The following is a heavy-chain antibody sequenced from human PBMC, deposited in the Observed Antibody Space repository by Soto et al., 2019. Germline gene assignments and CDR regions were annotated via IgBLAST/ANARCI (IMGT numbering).Heavy chain of an antibody. CDR3: ARDRIAAASQYYYYYYGMDV. CDR1: GYTFTGYY. D-gene: IGHD6-13*01. CDR2: INPNSGGT. V-gene: IGHV1-2*04. Sequence: ASVKVSCKASGYTFTGYYMHWVRQAPGLGLEWMGWINPNSGGTNYAQKFQGWVTMTRDTSISTAYMALSRLRSDDTAVYYCARDRIAAASQYYYYYYGMDVWGQGTTVTVSS. J-gene: IGHJ6*02.